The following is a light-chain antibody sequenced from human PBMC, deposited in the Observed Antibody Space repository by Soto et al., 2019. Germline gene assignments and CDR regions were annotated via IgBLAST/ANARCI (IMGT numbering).Light chain of an antibody. J-gene: IGKJ1*01. CDR2: AAS. Sequence: EIVLTQSPGTLSSSPGERATLSCRASQSVSSSYFAWYQQKPGQAPRLLIYAASSRATVIPDRFSGSGSGTDFTLTISRLEPEDFAVYYCQQYGSSSWTFGQGTRVEI. V-gene: IGKV3-20*01. CDR1: QSVSSSY. CDR3: QQYGSSSWT.